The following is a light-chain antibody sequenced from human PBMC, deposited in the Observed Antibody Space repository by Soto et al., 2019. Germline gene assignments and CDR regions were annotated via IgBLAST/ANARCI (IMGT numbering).Light chain of an antibody. CDR2: EVS. Sequence: QSALAQPASVSGSPGQSITISCTGTSGDVGVYKFVSWYQQHPGKAPKLIIYEVSNRPSGVSSRFSDSMSGNTASLTISGLQAEDEADYYCGSYTGTIYVFGTGTKVTVL. CDR1: SGDVGVYKF. J-gene: IGLJ1*01. V-gene: IGLV2-14*01. CDR3: GSYTGTIYV.